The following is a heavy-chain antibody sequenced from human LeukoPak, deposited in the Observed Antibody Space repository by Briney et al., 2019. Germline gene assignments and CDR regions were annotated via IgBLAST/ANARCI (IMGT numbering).Heavy chain of an antibody. V-gene: IGHV5-51*01. CDR3: ARGAAGTTPDYYYFGLDV. J-gene: IGHJ6*02. D-gene: IGHD1-7*01. Sequence: GESLKVSCKGSGYRFTDYWIGWVRQMPGKGLGWMGIIYPGDSDTRYSPSFQGQVTISADKSINTAHLQWSSLKASDTAMYYCARGAAGTTPDYYYFGLDVWGQGTTVRVSS. CDR2: IYPGDSDT. CDR1: GYRFTDYW.